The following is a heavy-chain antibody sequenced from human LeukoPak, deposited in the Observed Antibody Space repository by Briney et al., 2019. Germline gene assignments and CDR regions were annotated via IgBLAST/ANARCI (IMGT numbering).Heavy chain of an antibody. V-gene: IGHV4-34*01. D-gene: IGHD4-17*01. Sequence: PSETLSLTCGVSGTSFTSYYWSWLRQTPGKGLEWMGEVNHSGYTNMNPSLKSRVTISVDTSNNKSSLMMSAVTAADTAFYFCARMTTGHDYWGQGNLVTVSS. CDR3: ARMTTGHDY. CDR1: GTSFTSYY. J-gene: IGHJ4*02. CDR2: VNHSGYT.